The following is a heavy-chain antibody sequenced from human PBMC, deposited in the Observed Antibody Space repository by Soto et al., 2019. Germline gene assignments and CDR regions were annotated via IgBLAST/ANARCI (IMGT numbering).Heavy chain of an antibody. CDR1: GFTFSSYS. D-gene: IGHD6-13*01. Sequence: PGGSLRLSCAASGFTFSSYSMNWVRQAPGKGLEWVSSISSSSSYIYYADSVKGRFTISRDNAKNSLYLQMNSLRAEDTAVYYCARAPYSSRWYCDYWGQGTLVTVSS. J-gene: IGHJ4*02. V-gene: IGHV3-21*01. CDR2: ISSSSSYI. CDR3: ARAPYSSRWYCDY.